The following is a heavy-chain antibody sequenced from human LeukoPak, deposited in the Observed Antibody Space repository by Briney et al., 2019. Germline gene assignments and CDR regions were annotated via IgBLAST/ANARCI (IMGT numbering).Heavy chain of an antibody. J-gene: IGHJ4*02. CDR3: ARENSGSYREFDY. CDR2: IYTSGST. CDR1: GGPISSYY. Sequence: SDTLSLTCTVSGGPISSYYWSWIRQPAGKGLEWIGRIYTSGSTNYNPSLKSRVTMSVDTSKNQFSLKLSSVTAADTAVFYCARENSGSYREFDYWGQGTLVTVSS. D-gene: IGHD1-26*01. V-gene: IGHV4-4*07.